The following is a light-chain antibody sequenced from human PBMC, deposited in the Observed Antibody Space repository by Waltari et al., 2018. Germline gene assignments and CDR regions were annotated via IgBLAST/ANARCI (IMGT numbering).Light chain of an antibody. CDR1: QFISES. Sequence: TCGAIQFISESLAWYQQRPVKAPTLLLYVTSRLESGVPSSFSGSGSGTDYTLTISSLQTEDFATYYCQQYDITPWTFGQGTKVEIK. V-gene: IGKV1-NL1*01. CDR3: QQYDITPWT. CDR2: VTS. J-gene: IGKJ1*01.